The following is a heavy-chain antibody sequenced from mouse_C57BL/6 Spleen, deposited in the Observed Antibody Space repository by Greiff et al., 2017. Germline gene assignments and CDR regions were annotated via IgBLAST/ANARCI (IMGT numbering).Heavy chain of an antibody. V-gene: IGHV3-6*01. Sequence: EVKLMESGPGLVKPSQSLSLTCSVTGYSITSGYYWNWIRQFPGNKLEWMGYISYDGSNNYNPSLKNRISITRDTSKNQFFLKLNSVTTEDTATYYCARGGYYIDDWGQGTTLTVSS. CDR1: GYSITSGYY. CDR2: ISYDGSN. D-gene: IGHD1-1*02. CDR3: ARGGYYIDD. J-gene: IGHJ2*01.